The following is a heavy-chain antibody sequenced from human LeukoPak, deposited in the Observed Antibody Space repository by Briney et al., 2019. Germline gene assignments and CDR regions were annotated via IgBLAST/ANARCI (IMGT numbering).Heavy chain of an antibody. Sequence: ASVKVSCKASGYTFTDSYIHWMRQAPGQGLEWMGWINSDSGFTKYAQKFQGRVTMTRDTSITTVYMDLTRLTSDDTAVYYRARNFDMKGFDPWGQGTLVTVSS. CDR3: ARNFDMKGFDP. V-gene: IGHV1-2*02. J-gene: IGHJ5*02. CDR2: INSDSGFT. CDR1: GYTFTDSY. D-gene: IGHD3-9*01.